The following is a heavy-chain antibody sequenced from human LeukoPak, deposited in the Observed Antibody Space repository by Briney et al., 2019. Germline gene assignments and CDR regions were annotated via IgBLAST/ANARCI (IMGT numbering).Heavy chain of an antibody. CDR1: GFTFSDYY. J-gene: IGHJ4*02. V-gene: IGHV3-11*04. CDR3: ARVAAGYSVNYFDY. Sequence: GGSLRLSCAASGFTFSDYYMSWIRQAPGKGLEWVSYISTGSSTTYYADSVKGRFTISRDNVENSLYLQMNSLRDEDTAVYYCARVAAGYSVNYFDYWGQGTLVTVSS. D-gene: IGHD4-23*01. CDR2: ISTGSSTT.